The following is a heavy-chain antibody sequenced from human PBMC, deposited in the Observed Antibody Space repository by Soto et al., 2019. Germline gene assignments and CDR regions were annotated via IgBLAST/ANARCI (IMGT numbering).Heavy chain of an antibody. D-gene: IGHD3-22*01. CDR2: IYYSGST. CDR3: ARDNYYDSPNYYYGMDV. V-gene: IGHV4-31*03. Sequence: SETLSLTCTVSGGSISSGGYYWSWIRQHPGKGLEWIGYIYYSGSTYYNPSLKSRVTISVDTSKNQFSLKLSSVTAADTAVYYCARDNYYDSPNYYYGMDVWGQGTTVTVSS. J-gene: IGHJ6*02. CDR1: GGSISSGGYY.